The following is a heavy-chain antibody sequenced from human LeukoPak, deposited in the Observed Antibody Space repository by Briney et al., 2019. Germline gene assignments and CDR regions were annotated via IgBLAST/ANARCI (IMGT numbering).Heavy chain of an antibody. J-gene: IGHJ4*02. CDR2: ISDADGSIT. CDR3: ARDLLATIDN. CDR1: GFTLSSYW. Sequence: PGGSLRLSCAASGFTLSSYWLHWVRQAPGKGLVWVSRISDADGSITDYADSVRGRFTISRDTAKNTLYLEMNSLGAEDTAIYYCARDLLATIDNWGQGTLVTVSS. V-gene: IGHV3-74*01. D-gene: IGHD5-24*01.